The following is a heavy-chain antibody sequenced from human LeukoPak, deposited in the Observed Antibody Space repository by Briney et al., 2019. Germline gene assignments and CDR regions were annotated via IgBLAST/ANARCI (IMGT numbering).Heavy chain of an antibody. Sequence: ASVKVSCKASGYIFTNYGISWVRQAPGQGLEWMGWISAYNGNTNYAQKLQGRVTMTTDTSTSTAYMELRSLRSDDTAVYYCARDDPIVVVTATNDYWGQGTLVTVSS. D-gene: IGHD2-21*02. J-gene: IGHJ4*02. CDR1: GYIFTNYG. CDR2: ISAYNGNT. V-gene: IGHV1-18*01. CDR3: ARDDPIVVVTATNDY.